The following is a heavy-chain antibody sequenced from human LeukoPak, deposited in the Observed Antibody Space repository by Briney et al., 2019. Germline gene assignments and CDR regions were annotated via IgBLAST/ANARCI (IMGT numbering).Heavy chain of an antibody. CDR2: INHSGST. D-gene: IGHD2-2*01. Sequence: SSETLSLTCAVYGGSFSGYYWSWIRQPPGKGLEWIGEINHSGSTNYNPSLKSRVTISVDTSKNQFSLKLCSVTAADTAVYYCASRIVVPAAIASDYWGQGTLVTVSS. V-gene: IGHV4-34*01. J-gene: IGHJ4*02. CDR3: ASRIVVPAAIASDY. CDR1: GGSFSGYY.